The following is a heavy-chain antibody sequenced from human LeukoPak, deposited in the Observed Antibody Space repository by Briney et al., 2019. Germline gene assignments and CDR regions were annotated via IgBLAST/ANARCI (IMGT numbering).Heavy chain of an antibody. CDR2: IIPIFGTA. V-gene: IGHV1-69*05. CDR3: AREGQQQVVYYFDY. CDR1: GGTFSSYA. Sequence: ASVKVSCKASGGTFSSYAISWVRQAPGQGLEWMGRIIPIFGTANYAQKFQGRVTITTDESTSTAYMELSSLRSEDTAVYYCAREGQQQVVYYFDYWGQGTLVTVSS. D-gene: IGHD6-13*01. J-gene: IGHJ4*02.